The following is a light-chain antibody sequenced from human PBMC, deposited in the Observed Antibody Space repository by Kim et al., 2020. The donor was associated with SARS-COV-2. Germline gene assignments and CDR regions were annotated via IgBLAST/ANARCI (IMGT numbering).Light chain of an antibody. CDR3: NSRDSSGDHVI. V-gene: IGLV3-19*01. J-gene: IGLJ2*01. CDR2: VKN. Sequence: SSELTQDPAVSVALGQTVSITCQGDSLRNYYPCWYQQKPGQAPVLVMCVKNNRPSGIPDRFSGSNSGNTASLTITGAQAEDEADYYCNSRDSSGDHVIFGGGTQLTVL. CDR1: SLRNYY.